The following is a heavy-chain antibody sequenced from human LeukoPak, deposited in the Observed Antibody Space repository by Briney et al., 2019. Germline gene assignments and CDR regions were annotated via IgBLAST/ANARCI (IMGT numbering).Heavy chain of an antibody. CDR3: AKAPYSSPGDYMDV. D-gene: IGHD6-13*01. CDR2: VSYDGSNK. Sequence: GGSLRLSCAASGFTFSSHAMHWVRQAPGKGLEWVAVVSYDGSNKYYADSVKGRFTISRDNSKNTLYLQMNSLRAEDTAVYYCAKAPYSSPGDYMDVWGKGTTVTVSS. CDR1: GFTFSSHA. J-gene: IGHJ6*03. V-gene: IGHV3-30-3*01.